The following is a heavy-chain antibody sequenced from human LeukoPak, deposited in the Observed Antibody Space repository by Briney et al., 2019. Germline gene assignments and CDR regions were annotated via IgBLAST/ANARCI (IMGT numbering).Heavy chain of an antibody. CDR1: GGSISSGSYY. V-gene: IGHV4-61*02. CDR3: ARRESSSWLDDAFDI. CDR2: IYTSGST. J-gene: IGHJ3*02. Sequence: SQTLSLTCTVSGGSISSGSYYWSWIRQPAGKGLEWIGRIYTSGSTNYSPSLKSRVTISVDTSKNQFSLKLSSVTAADTAVYYCARRESSSWLDDAFDIWGQGTMVTVSS. D-gene: IGHD6-13*01.